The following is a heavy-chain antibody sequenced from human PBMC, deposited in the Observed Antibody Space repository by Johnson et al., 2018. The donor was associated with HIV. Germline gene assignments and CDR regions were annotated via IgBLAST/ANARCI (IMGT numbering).Heavy chain of an antibody. J-gene: IGHJ3*02. D-gene: IGHD3-10*01. V-gene: IGHV3-74*02. CDR2: IKTDGSDT. Sequence: VQLVESGGDVVQPGGSLRLSCAASGFIFSNYWMHWVRQAPGKGLIWVACIKTDGSDTNYADSVQGRFTISRDNAKNTVYLKMDSLRDEDMAVYYCARGALGSFDIWGQGTMVTVSA. CDR3: ARGALGSFDI. CDR1: GFIFSNYW.